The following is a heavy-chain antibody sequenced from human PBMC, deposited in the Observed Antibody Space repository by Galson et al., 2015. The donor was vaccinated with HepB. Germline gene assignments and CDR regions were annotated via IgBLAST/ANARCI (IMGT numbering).Heavy chain of an antibody. D-gene: IGHD2-2*01. V-gene: IGHV3-23*01. CDR2: ISGTGTTT. J-gene: IGHJ4*02. CDR1: GFTFNNYA. Sequence: SLRLSCAASGFTFNNYAMSWVRQSPGKGLEWVSTISGTGTTTDYADSVKGRLTISRDNSKNTLFLQMNSLRAEDTALYYCAKDRLLSSFYSSTPHYWGQGTLVTVSS. CDR3: AKDRLLSSFYSSTPHY.